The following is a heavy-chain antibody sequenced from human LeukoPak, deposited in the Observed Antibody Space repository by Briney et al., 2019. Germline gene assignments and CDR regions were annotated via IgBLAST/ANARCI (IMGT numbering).Heavy chain of an antibody. D-gene: IGHD4-17*01. CDR1: GFTFSTYG. CDR2: IWYDGSNK. V-gene: IGHV3-33*01. CDR3: ARGGRTTWHGMDV. Sequence: PGGSLRLSCEASGFTFSTYGMHWVRQAPGKGLEWEAVIWYDGSNKNYADSVKGRFTISRDNSKNTLYLQMNSLRAEDTAVYYCARGGRTTWHGMDVWGQGTTVTVSS. J-gene: IGHJ6*02.